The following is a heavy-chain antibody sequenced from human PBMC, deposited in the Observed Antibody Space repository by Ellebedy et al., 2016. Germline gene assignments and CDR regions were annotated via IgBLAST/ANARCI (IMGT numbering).Heavy chain of an antibody. D-gene: IGHD3-22*01. CDR1: GFTFSSYA. CDR2: ISGSGGST. CDR3: AKESALSYYYDSSGLTDY. Sequence: GGSLRLSCAASGFTFSSYAMSWVRQAPGKGLEWVSAISGSGGSTYYADSVKGRFTISRDNSKNTLYLQMNSRRAEDTAVYYCAKESALSYYYDSSGLTDYWGQGTLVTVSS. J-gene: IGHJ4*02. V-gene: IGHV3-23*01.